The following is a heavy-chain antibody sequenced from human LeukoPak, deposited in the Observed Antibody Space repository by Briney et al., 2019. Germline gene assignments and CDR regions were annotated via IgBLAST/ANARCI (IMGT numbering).Heavy chain of an antibody. D-gene: IGHD2-2*01. CDR2: ISSSGSTI. V-gene: IGHV3-48*03. Sequence: GGSLRLSCAASGFTFSSYEMNWVRQAPGKGLEWVSYISSSGSTIYYADSVKGRFTISRDNAKNSLYLQMNSLRTEDTAVYYCARGPLHVVVPAATWFDPWGQGILVTVSS. CDR1: GFTFSSYE. CDR3: ARGPLHVVVPAATWFDP. J-gene: IGHJ5*02.